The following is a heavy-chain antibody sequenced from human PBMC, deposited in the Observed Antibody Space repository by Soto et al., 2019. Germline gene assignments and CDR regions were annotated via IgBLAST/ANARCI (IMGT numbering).Heavy chain of an antibody. D-gene: IGHD6-19*01. CDR2: INSDGSST. Sequence: GGSLRLSCAASGFTFSSYWMHWVRQAPGKGLVWVSRINSDGSSTSYADSVKGRFTISRDNAKNTLYLQMNSLRAEDTAVYYCARGPEQWLPFPFDYWGQGTLVTVSS. CDR3: ARGPEQWLPFPFDY. J-gene: IGHJ4*02. CDR1: GFTFSSYW. V-gene: IGHV3-74*01.